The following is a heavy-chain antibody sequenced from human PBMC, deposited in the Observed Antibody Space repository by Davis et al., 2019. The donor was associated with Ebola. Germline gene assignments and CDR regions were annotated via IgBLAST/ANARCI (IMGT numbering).Heavy chain of an antibody. D-gene: IGHD3-16*01. CDR3: ARGYATDFDI. V-gene: IGHV4-4*02. Sequence: PSETLSLTCGVSGGSISSSNWWSWVRQPPGKGLEWIGEIYHSGSTNYNPSLKSRVTISVDTSKNQFSLKLSSVTAADTAVYYCARGYATDFDIWGQGTMVTVSS. J-gene: IGHJ3*02. CDR1: GGSISSSNW. CDR2: IYHSGST.